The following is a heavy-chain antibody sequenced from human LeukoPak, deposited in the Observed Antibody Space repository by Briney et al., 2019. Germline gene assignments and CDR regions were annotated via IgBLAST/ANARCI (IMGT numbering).Heavy chain of an antibody. D-gene: IGHD3-10*01. V-gene: IGHV1-2*02. J-gene: IGHJ4*02. CDR2: INPNSGGT. CDR3: ARGGAELIPPLLWFGEFPFDY. CDR1: GYTFTGYY. Sequence: GASVKVSCKASGYTFTGYYMHWVRQAPGQGLEWMGWINPNSGGTNYAQKFQGGVTMTRDTSISTAYMELSRLRSDDTAVYYCARGGAELIPPLLWFGEFPFDYWGQGTLVTVSS.